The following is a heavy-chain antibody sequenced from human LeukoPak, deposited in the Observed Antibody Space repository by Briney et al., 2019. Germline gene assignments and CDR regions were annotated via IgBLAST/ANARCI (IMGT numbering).Heavy chain of an antibody. CDR3: AREVSAVAGTRLYYFDY. D-gene: IGHD6-19*01. Sequence: AASVKVSCKASGGTFSSYAISWVRQAPGQGLEWMGKINPIFGTANYAQKFQGRVTITTDESTSTAYMELSSLRSEDTAVYYCAREVSAVAGTRLYYFDYWGQGTLVTVSS. CDR1: GGTFSSYA. J-gene: IGHJ4*02. CDR2: INPIFGTA. V-gene: IGHV1-69*05.